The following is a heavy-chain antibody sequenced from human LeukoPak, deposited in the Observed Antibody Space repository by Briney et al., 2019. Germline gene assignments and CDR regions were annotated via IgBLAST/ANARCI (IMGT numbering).Heavy chain of an antibody. J-gene: IGHJ4*02. V-gene: IGHV1-18*01. Sequence: VKVSCKASGYTFTIYDITWVRQAPRQGLEWMGWITTNNGNTNYAQKFQGRVTMTTDTSTSTAYMELRSLRSDDTAVYYCARVLGSRHYYESTGYLDYWGQGTLVTVSS. D-gene: IGHD3-22*01. CDR2: ITTNNGNT. CDR3: ARVLGSRHYYESTGYLDY. CDR1: GYTFTIYD.